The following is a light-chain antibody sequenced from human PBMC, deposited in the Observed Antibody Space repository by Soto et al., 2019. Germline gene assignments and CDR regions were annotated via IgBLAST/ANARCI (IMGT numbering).Light chain of an antibody. V-gene: IGKV3-20*01. CDR2: GAS. CDR1: QSLSSGY. J-gene: IGKJ5*01. CDR3: QQYGSSPIT. Sequence: EMVLTQSPGTLSLSTGERVTLSCRASQSLSSGYLAWYQQKPGQAPRLIISGASTRATGIPARFSGSGSGTDFTLTISRLEPEDFAVYSCQQYGSSPITFGQGTRLEIK.